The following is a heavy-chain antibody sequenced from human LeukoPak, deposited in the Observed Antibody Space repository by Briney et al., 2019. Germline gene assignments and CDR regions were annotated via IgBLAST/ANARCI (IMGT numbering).Heavy chain of an antibody. CDR2: IRSKADGGAT. CDR3: TRDRPIDY. CDR1: GLTFGDYA. V-gene: IGHV3-49*03. Sequence: GGSLRLSCTTSGLTFGDYAMSWFRQAPGKGLEWVGFIRSKADGGATAYAASVKGRFTISRDDSNSIAYLQMNSLKTEDTAVYYCTRDRPIDYWGQGILVTVSS. J-gene: IGHJ4*02.